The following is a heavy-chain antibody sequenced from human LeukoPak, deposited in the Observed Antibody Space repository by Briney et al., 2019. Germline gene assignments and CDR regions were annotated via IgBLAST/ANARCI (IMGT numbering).Heavy chain of an antibody. CDR1: GAPFTTHY. CDR2: ISYIGST. D-gene: IGHD3-22*01. V-gene: IGHV4-59*11. J-gene: IGHJ3*01. Sequence: PSETLSLTCTVSGAPFTTHYWSWIRQPPGKGLEWIGYISYIGSTNYSPSLKSRVTISIDTSKNEVSLKLTSVTVADTAVYYCASDSISMNAFDAWGQGTLVTVSS. CDR3: ASDSISMNAFDA.